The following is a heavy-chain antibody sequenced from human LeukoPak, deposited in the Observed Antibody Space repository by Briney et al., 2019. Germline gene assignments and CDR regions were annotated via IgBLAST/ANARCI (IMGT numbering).Heavy chain of an antibody. Sequence: ASVKVSCKASGYTFTSYAMNWVRQAPGQGLEWMGWINTNTGNPTYAQGFTGRFVFSLDTSVSTAYLQISSLKAEDTAVYYCARDVLGYYDYYYGMDVWGQGTTVTVSS. D-gene: IGHD3-16*01. V-gene: IGHV7-4-1*02. J-gene: IGHJ6*02. CDR2: INTNTGNP. CDR3: ARDVLGYYDYYYGMDV. CDR1: GYTFTSYA.